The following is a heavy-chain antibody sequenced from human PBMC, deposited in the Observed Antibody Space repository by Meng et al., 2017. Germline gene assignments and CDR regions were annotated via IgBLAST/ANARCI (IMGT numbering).Heavy chain of an antibody. V-gene: IGHV4-59*01. J-gene: IGHJ3*02. CDR3: ARASGYYGSGSYYNDNDAFDI. CDR1: GGSISSYY. CDR2: IYYSGST. D-gene: IGHD3-10*01. Sequence: SETLSLTCTVSGGSISSYYWSWIRQPPGKGLEWIGYIYYSGSTNYNPSLKSRVTISVDTSKNQFPLKLSSVTAADTAVYYCARASGYYGSGSYYNDNDAFDIWGQGTMVTVSS.